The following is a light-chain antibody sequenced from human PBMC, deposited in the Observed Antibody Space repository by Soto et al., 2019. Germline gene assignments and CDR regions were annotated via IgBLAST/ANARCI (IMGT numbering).Light chain of an antibody. J-gene: IGKJ2*01. V-gene: IGKV1-39*01. CDR2: AAS. CDR3: QQSYSNPPA. Sequence: DIQMTQSPSSLSASVGDRVTITCRASQMISSYVNWYQQKPGKAPKLLIYAASSLQSGVPSRFSGSGSGTDLTLTISRLRPEDFATYYCQQSYSNPPAFGQGTKQEI. CDR1: QMISSY.